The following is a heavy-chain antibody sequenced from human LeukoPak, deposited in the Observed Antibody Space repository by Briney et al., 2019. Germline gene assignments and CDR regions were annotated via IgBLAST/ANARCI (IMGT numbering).Heavy chain of an antibody. CDR3: ARARTDYVAGVYYYYGLDV. CDR1: GFTFSSYA. CDR2: ISGSGGST. J-gene: IGHJ6*02. Sequence: GGSLRLSCAASGFTFSSYAMSWVRQAPGKGLEWVSAISGSGGSTYYADSVKGRFTISRDDSKNTLYLQMNSLRVEDTAVYYCARARTDYVAGVYYYYGLDVWGQGTTVTVSS. D-gene: IGHD4/OR15-4a*01. V-gene: IGHV3-23*01.